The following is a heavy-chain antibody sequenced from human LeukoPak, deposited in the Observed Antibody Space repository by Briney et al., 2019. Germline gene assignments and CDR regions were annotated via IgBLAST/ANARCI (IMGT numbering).Heavy chain of an antibody. CDR2: ISTYNGNT. Sequence: ASVKVSCKASGYIFTSYGISWVRQAPGQGLEWMGWISTYNGNTDYAQKFQGRVTMTRNTSISTAYMELSSLRSEDTAVYYCARADTMVRGIGYYGMDVWGQGTTVTVSS. CDR3: ARADTMVRGIGYYGMDV. CDR1: GYIFTSYG. J-gene: IGHJ6*02. V-gene: IGHV1-8*01. D-gene: IGHD3-10*01.